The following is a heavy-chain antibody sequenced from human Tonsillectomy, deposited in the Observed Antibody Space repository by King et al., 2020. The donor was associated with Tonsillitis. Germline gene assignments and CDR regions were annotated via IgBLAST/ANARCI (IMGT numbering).Heavy chain of an antibody. CDR3: AKDISYYYGSGSYYNPDYYGLDV. CDR2: ISWDGSS. V-gene: IGHV3-43D*03. D-gene: IGHD3-10*01. Sequence: VQLVESGGVAVQPGGSLRLSCAASGFTFDEYAMHWVRQAPGKGLEWVSLISWDGSSYYSDSVKGRFTISRDNIKNSLYLQMNSLRPEDSALYYCAKDISYYYGSGSYYNPDYYGLDVWGQGTTVTVSS. CDR1: GFTFDEYA. J-gene: IGHJ6*02.